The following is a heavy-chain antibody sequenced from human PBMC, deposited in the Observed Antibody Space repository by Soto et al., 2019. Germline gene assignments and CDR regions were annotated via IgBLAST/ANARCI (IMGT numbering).Heavy chain of an antibody. CDR1: GFTFRNYE. D-gene: IGHD3-16*01. Sequence: LRLSCAASGFTFRNYEMNWVRQAPGKGLEWLAYISAGDTIYYADSVKGRFTISRDNAKDSLFLQLNSLRGDDTAIYYCAIMFDTSALDFWGQGTPVTVSS. J-gene: IGHJ4*02. CDR3: AIMFDTSALDF. CDR2: ISAGDTI. V-gene: IGHV3-48*03.